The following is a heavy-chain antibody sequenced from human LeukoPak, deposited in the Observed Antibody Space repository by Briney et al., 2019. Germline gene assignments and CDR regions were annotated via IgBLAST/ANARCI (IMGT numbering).Heavy chain of an antibody. J-gene: IGHJ4*02. Sequence: SQTLSLTCAISGDSVSSNSAAWNWIRQSPSRGLEWLGRTYYRSKWSNDYAVSVKSRITINPDTSRNQFSLQLNSVTPEDTAVYYCARYYYDSRGYYYYYFDYWGQGTLVTVSP. CDR3: ARYYYDSRGYYYYYFDY. CDR2: TYYRSKWSN. CDR1: GDSVSSNSAA. D-gene: IGHD3-22*01. V-gene: IGHV6-1*01.